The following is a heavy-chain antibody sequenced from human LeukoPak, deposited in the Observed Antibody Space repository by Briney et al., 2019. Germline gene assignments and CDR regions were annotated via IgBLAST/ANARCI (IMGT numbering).Heavy chain of an antibody. CDR1: GGSISSSSYY. Sequence: SETLSLTCTVSGGSISSSSYYWGWIRQPPGKGLEWIGSIYYSGSTYYNPSLKSRVTISVDTAQNQFSLKLSSVTAADTAVYYCAKSEKQWLGPYYFDYWGQGTLVTVSS. CDR2: IYYSGST. J-gene: IGHJ4*02. CDR3: AKSEKQWLGPYYFDY. V-gene: IGHV4-39*01. D-gene: IGHD6-19*01.